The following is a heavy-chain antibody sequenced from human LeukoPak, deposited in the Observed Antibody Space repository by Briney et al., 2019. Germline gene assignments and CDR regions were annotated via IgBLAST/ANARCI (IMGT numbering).Heavy chain of an antibody. CDR2: FDPEDGET. Sequence: ASVKVSCKVSGYTLTELSMHWVRQAPGKGLEWMGGFDPEDGETIYAQKFQGRVTMTRDTSINTAYMELSSLMSEDTAVYYCARDTRGAAAADDPFDIWGPGTLVTVSS. V-gene: IGHV1-24*01. J-gene: IGHJ3*02. CDR3: ARDTRGAAAADDPFDI. CDR1: GYTLTELS. D-gene: IGHD6-13*01.